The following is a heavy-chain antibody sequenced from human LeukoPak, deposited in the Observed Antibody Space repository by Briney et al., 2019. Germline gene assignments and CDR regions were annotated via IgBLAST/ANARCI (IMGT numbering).Heavy chain of an antibody. CDR1: GYSISSSNW. V-gene: IGHV4-61*02. CDR2: IYTNGGA. CDR3: AREPPGY. J-gene: IGHJ4*02. Sequence: PSETLSLTCAVSGYSISSSNWWGWIRQPAGKGLEWIGRIYTNGGASYNPFLKSRVTISIDASKNQFSLKLSSVTAADTAVYYCAREPPGYWGQGILVTVSS.